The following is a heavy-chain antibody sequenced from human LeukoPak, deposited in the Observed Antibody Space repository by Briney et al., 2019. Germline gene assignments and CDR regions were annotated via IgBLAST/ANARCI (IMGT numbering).Heavy chain of an antibody. V-gene: IGHV3-11*01. CDR3: ARDTIVVPAAISSPSLDY. Sequence: PGGSLRLSCAASGFTFSDYYMSWIRQAPGKGLEWVSYISSSGSTIYYADSVEGRFTISRDNAKNSLYLQMNSLRAEDTAVYYCARDTIVVPAAISSPSLDYWGQGTLVTVSS. J-gene: IGHJ4*02. D-gene: IGHD2-2*02. CDR1: GFTFSDYY. CDR2: ISSSGSTI.